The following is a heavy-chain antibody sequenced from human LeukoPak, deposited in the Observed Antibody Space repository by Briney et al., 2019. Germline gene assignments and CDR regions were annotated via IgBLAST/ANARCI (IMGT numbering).Heavy chain of an antibody. Sequence: GGSLRLSCAASGFTFSSYAMSWVRQAPGKGLEWVSGISGSGGSTHYADSVKGRFTISRDNSKNTVYLQMNSLRAEDTAIYYCVKGGNGYCTNGICAPRVVAAIDYWGQGTLVTVSS. CDR3: VKGGNGYCTNGICAPRVVAAIDY. CDR1: GFTFSSYA. J-gene: IGHJ4*02. D-gene: IGHD2-8*01. CDR2: ISGSGGST. V-gene: IGHV3-23*01.